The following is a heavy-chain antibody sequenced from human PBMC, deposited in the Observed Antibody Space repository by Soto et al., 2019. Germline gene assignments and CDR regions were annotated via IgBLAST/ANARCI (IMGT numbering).Heavy chain of an antibody. CDR2: ISGSGGST. Sequence: EVQLLESGGGLVQPGGSLRLSCAASGFTFSSYAMSWVRQAPGKGLEWVSAISGSGGSTYYADSVKGRFTISRDNSKNTLYMQMNSLRAEDTAVYYCAKTSGSGWCPYYYYGRDVWGQGTTVTVSS. CDR1: GFTFSSYA. CDR3: AKTSGSGWCPYYYYGRDV. V-gene: IGHV3-23*01. J-gene: IGHJ6*02. D-gene: IGHD6-19*01.